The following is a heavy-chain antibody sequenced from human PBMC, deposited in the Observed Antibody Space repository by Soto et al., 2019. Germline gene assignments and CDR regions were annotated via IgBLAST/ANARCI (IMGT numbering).Heavy chain of an antibody. D-gene: IGHD6-13*01. CDR3: ARDLKMGIAAPDAFDI. J-gene: IGHJ3*02. CDR2: INPSGGST. Sequence: ASVKVSCKASGYTFTSYYMHWVRQAPGQGLEWMGIINPSGGSTSYAQKFQGRVTMTRDTTTSTVYMELSSLRSEDTAVYYCARDLKMGIAAPDAFDIWGQGTMVTVSS. V-gene: IGHV1-46*01. CDR1: GYTFTSYY.